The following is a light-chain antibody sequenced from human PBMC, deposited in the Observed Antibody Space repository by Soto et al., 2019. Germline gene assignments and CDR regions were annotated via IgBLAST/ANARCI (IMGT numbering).Light chain of an antibody. V-gene: IGKV3-15*01. CDR1: QSVRSS. CDR3: QQYNNWPPT. Sequence: EVVLTQSPATLPLSPVDSATLSCRASQSVRSSLAWYQQKPGQAPRLLIYGASTRATGIPARFSGSGSGTEFTLTISSLQSEDFAVYYCQQYNNWPPTFGGGTKVDIK. CDR2: GAS. J-gene: IGKJ4*01.